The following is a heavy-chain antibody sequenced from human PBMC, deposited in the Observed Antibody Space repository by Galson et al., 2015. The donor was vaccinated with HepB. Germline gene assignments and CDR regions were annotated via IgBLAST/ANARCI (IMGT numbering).Heavy chain of an antibody. CDR1: GGTFSSYA. D-gene: IGHD6-13*01. CDR3: ARDILSSSWSITHFDY. J-gene: IGHJ4*02. CDR2: IIPIFGTA. Sequence: SCKASGGTFSSYAISWVRQAPGQGLEWMGGIIPIFGTANYAQKFQGRVTITADESTSTAYMELSSLRSEDTAVYYCARDILSSSWSITHFDYWGQGTLVTVSS. V-gene: IGHV1-69*01.